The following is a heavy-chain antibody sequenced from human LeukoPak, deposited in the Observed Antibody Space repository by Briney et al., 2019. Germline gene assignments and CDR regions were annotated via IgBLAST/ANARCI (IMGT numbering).Heavy chain of an antibody. D-gene: IGHD3-3*01. CDR1: GFTFSSYW. V-gene: IGHV3-7*04. CDR2: IKQDGSEK. CDR3: ARGATFTIFGVVVPRFDP. Sequence: GGSLRLSCAASGFTFSSYWMSWVRQAPGKGLEWVANIKQDGSEKYYVDSAKGRFTISRDNAKNSLYLQMNSLRAEDAAVYYCARGATFTIFGVVVPRFDPWGQGTLVTVSS. J-gene: IGHJ5*02.